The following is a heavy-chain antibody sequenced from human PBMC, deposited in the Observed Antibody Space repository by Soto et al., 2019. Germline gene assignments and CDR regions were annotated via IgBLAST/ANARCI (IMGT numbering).Heavy chain of an antibody. CDR3: ARSPDSSGYYPRRYSSGMDV. Sequence: PSETLSLTCAVSGGSISSSNWWSWVRQPPGKGLEWIGEIYHSGSTNYNPSLKSRVTISVDKSKNQFSLKLSSVTAADTAVYYCARSPDSSGYYPRRYSSGMDVWGQWTTLTVS. CDR2: IYHSGST. D-gene: IGHD3-22*01. J-gene: IGHJ6*02. V-gene: IGHV4-4*02. CDR1: GGSISSSNW.